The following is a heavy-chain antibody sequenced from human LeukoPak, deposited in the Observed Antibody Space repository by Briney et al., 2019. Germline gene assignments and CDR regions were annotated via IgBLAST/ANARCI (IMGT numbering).Heavy chain of an antibody. CDR1: GFTFSSYG. CDR2: IVPSGGTT. CDR3: ARDSRRIQSDY. D-gene: IGHD5-18*01. V-gene: IGHV3-23*01. J-gene: IGHJ4*02. Sequence: GGSLRLSCAASGFTFSSYGMNWVRQAPGKGLEWVSGIVPSGGTTYYADSVKGRFTVSRDNSKNTLYLQMNSLRADDTAVYYCARDSRRIQSDYWGQGTLVTVSS.